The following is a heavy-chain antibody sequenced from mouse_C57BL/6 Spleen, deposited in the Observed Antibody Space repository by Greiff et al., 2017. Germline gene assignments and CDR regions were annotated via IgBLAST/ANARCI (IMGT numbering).Heavy chain of an antibody. CDR2: ISYDGSN. D-gene: IGHD1-1*01. V-gene: IGHV3-6*01. CDR3: AREGIYYPDFDY. Sequence: EVQLQESGPGLVKPSQSLSLTCSVTGYSITSGYYWNWIRQFPGNKLEWMGYISYDGSNNYNPSLKNRISITRDTSKNQFFLKLNSVTTEDTATYYCAREGIYYPDFDYWGQGTTLTVSS. CDR1: GYSITSGYY. J-gene: IGHJ2*01.